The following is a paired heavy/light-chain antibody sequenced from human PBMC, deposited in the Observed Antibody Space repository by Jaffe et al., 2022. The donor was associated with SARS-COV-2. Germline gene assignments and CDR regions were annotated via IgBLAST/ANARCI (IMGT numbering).Light chain of an antibody. J-gene: IGKJ2*01. Sequence: DIQMTQSPSTLSASLGDRVTITCRASQTLSSWLAWYQHKPGQAPKLLIYKASNLESGVPSRFSGRGSGTEFTLTISGLQPDDFATYYCQQFFNYPYTFGQGTKLEIK. V-gene: IGKV1-5*03. CDR2: KAS. CDR3: QQFFNYPYT. CDR1: QTLSSW.
Heavy chain of an antibody. D-gene: IGHD3-22*01. Sequence: QITLKESGPALVKPTQTLTLTCSFSGFSLSTTGVGVGWIRQPPGKALEWLALIYWDDDKRYRPSLKNRLTVTKDTSKNQVVFTMTNMDPVDTGTYYCAHRHYYDGSGRKAFDTWGQGTMVTVSS. V-gene: IGHV2-5*02. CDR1: GFSLSTTGVG. J-gene: IGHJ3*02. CDR2: IYWDDDK. CDR3: AHRHYYDGSGRKAFDT.